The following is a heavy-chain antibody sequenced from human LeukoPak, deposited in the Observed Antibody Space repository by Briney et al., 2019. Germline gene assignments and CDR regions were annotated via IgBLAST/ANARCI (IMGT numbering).Heavy chain of an antibody. CDR2: MNPNSGNT. V-gene: IGHV1-8*03. CDR3: ASHYYDSSGYQP. J-gene: IGHJ5*02. Sequence: ASVKVSCKASGYTFIGYYMHWVRQAPGQGLEWMGWMNPNSGNTGYAQKFQGRVTITRNTSISTAYMELSSLRSEDTAVYYCASHYYDSSGYQPWGQGTLVTVSS. D-gene: IGHD3-22*01. CDR1: GYTFIGYY.